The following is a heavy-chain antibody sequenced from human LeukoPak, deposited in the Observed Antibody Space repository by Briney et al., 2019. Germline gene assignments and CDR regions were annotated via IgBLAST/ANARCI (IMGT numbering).Heavy chain of an antibody. CDR2: ISGDGGST. CDR1: GFTFDDYA. V-gene: IGHV3-43*02. Sequence: GGSLRLSCAASGFTFDDYAMHWVRQAPGKGLEWVSLISGDGGSTYYADSVKGRFTISRDNSKNSLYLQMNSLRTEDTALYYCAKFPKGLAGFRVTIFGVENDAFDIWGQGTMITVSS. J-gene: IGHJ3*02. D-gene: IGHD3-3*01. CDR3: AKFPKGLAGFRVTIFGVENDAFDI.